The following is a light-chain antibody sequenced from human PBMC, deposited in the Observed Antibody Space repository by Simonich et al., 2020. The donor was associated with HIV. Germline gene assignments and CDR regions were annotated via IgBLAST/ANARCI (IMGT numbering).Light chain of an antibody. J-gene: IGKJ2*01. CDR2: WAS. CDR1: QSVLYSSNNKNY. CDR3: QQYYSSPHT. Sequence: DIVMTQSPDSLAVSLGEWATINCKSSQSVLYSSNNKNYLAWYQQKPGQPPKLLIYWASIRESGVPDRISGSGSGTDFTLTISSLQAEDVAVYYCQQYYSSPHTFGQGTRLEIK. V-gene: IGKV4-1*01.